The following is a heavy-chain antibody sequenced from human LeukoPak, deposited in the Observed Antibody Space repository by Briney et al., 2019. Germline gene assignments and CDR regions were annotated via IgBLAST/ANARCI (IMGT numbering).Heavy chain of an antibody. CDR1: GFTFSSYG. CDR2: IRYDGSKK. J-gene: IGHJ4*02. Sequence: GGSLRLSCAASGFTFSSYGMHWIRQAPGKGLEWVAFIRYDGSKKYYADSVKGRFTVSRDNSKNTLYLQMNSLRAEDTAMYYCAPTRGPYYFDYWGQGTLVTVSS. V-gene: IGHV3-30*02. CDR3: APTRGPYYFDY.